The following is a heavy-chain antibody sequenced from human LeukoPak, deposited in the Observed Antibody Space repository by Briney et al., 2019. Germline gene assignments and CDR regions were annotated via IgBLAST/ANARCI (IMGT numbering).Heavy chain of an antibody. D-gene: IGHD3-22*01. CDR3: ARGSTYYDSSGQVPFDY. Sequence: GGSLRLSCSASGFTFNRFYLHWVRQAPGKGLEFVSHISSNGATTYYADSVKGRFTISRDNSKNTLYLRMNSLRAEDTAVYYCARGSTYYDSSGQVPFDYWGQGTLVTVSS. CDR1: GFTFNRFY. CDR2: ISSNGATT. V-gene: IGHV3-64*04. J-gene: IGHJ4*02.